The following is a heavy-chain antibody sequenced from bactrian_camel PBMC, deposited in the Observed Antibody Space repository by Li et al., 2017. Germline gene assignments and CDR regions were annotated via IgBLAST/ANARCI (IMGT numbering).Heavy chain of an antibody. CDR1: GYTGSPVY. Sequence: QLVESGGGSVQAGGSLSLACAASGYTGSPVYMGWFRQGPGKAREGVAGIDSDGSTTYTDSVKGRFTIARENAENTVYLQLNSLKTEDTAMYYCAQNGRYNYATPQGRGPRSPSP. V-gene: IGHV3S10*01. D-gene: IGHD2*01. CDR2: IDSDGST. J-gene: IGHJ4*01.